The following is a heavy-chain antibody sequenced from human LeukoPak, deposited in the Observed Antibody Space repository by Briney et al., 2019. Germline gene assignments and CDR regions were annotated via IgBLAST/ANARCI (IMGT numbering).Heavy chain of an antibody. CDR3: ARDAYYYGSGSSTHIDY. J-gene: IGHJ4*02. CDR1: GFTFSSYW. Sequence: GGSLRLSCAASGFTFSSYWMSWVRQAPGKGLEWVANMKQDGSEKYYVDSVKGRFTISRDNAKNSLYLQMNSLRAEDTAVYYCARDAYYYGSGSSTHIDYWGQGTLVTVSS. CDR2: MKQDGSEK. D-gene: IGHD3-10*01. V-gene: IGHV3-7*01.